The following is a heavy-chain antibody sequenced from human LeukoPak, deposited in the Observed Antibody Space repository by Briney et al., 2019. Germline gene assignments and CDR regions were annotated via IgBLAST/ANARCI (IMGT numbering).Heavy chain of an antibody. Sequence: PGTSLSLSCEASGFAFSSYGMNWVRQAPGKGLEWVSAISGSGVSTSYADSVKGRFTISRDNSKNTLYLHMNSLRAEDTAIYFCAKDPANQLLYPAHFSHWGQGTLVTVSS. V-gene: IGHV3-23*01. CDR2: ISGSGVST. J-gene: IGHJ1*01. CDR1: GFAFSSYG. D-gene: IGHD2-2*01. CDR3: AKDPANQLLYPAHFSH.